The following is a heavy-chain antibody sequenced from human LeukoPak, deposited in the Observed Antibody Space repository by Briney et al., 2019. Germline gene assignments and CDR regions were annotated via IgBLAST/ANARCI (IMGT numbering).Heavy chain of an antibody. CDR3: ARDLVTVTKGFDI. Sequence: PSETLSLTCAVSGDSFSSHYWTWIRQSPGTGLEWIGYIPHIGRTNYNPSLKSRVTISIDTSKNQFSLKLRSVTAADTAVYYCARDLVTVTKGFDIWGRGTMVSVSS. D-gene: IGHD4-17*01. V-gene: IGHV4-59*11. CDR2: IPHIGRT. CDR1: GDSFSSHY. J-gene: IGHJ3*02.